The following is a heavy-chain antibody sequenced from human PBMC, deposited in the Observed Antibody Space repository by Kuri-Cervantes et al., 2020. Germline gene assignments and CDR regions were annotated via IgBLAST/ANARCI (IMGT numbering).Heavy chain of an antibody. Sequence: ASVKVSCKASGYTFTGYYMHWVRQAPGQGLEWMGWINPNSGGTNYAQKFQGWVTMTRDTSISTAYMELSRLRSDDTAAYYCARDEGGSGSYYDYWGQGTLVTVSS. CDR3: ARDEGGSGSYYDY. D-gene: IGHD1-26*01. V-gene: IGHV1-2*04. CDR2: INPNSGGT. CDR1: GYTFTGYY. J-gene: IGHJ4*02.